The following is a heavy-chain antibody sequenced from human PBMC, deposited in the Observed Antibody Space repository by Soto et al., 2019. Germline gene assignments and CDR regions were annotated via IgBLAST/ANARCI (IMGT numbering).Heavy chain of an antibody. CDR2: ISAYNGNT. CDR3: ARVTTHEGWLRFGEWYFDY. J-gene: IGHJ4*02. Sequence: QVQLVQSGAEVKKPGASVKVSCKASGYTFTSYGISWVRQAPGQGLEWMGWISAYNGNTNYAQKLQGRVTMTTDTSTSRAYMELRSLRSDDTAVYYCARVTTHEGWLRFGEWYFDYWGQGTLVTVSS. D-gene: IGHD3-3*01. CDR1: GYTFTSYG. V-gene: IGHV1-18*01.